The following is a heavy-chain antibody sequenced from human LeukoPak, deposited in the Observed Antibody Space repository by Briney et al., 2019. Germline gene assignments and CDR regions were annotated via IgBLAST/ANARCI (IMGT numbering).Heavy chain of an antibody. J-gene: IGHJ4*02. Sequence: GSSVKVSCKASGGTFSSYTISWVRQAPGQGLEWMGRIIPILGIANYAQKFQGRVTITADKSTSTAYMELSSLRSEDTAVYYCARDSDWNYPFDYWSQGTLVTVSS. CDR1: GGTFSSYT. CDR2: IIPILGIA. D-gene: IGHD1-7*01. CDR3: ARDSDWNYPFDY. V-gene: IGHV1-69*04.